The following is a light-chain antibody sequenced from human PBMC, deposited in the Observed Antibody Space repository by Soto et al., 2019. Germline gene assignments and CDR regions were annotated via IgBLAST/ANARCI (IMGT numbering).Light chain of an antibody. V-gene: IGKV2-28*01. Sequence: IVMTQSPLSLPVTPGEPASISCRSSQSLLHSNGYNYLDWYLQKPGQSPQLLNYLGSNRASGVPVRFSGSGAGTDFTLKISRVEAEDVGVYYCMQALQSPGTFGQGTKLEIK. CDR3: MQALQSPGT. CDR1: QSLLHSNGYNY. CDR2: LGS. J-gene: IGKJ2*01.